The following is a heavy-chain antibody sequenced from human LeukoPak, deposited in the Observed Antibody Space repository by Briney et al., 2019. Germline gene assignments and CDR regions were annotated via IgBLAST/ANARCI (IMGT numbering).Heavy chain of an antibody. V-gene: IGHV3-30-3*01. CDR1: GFTFSSYW. Sequence: GGSLRLSCAASGFTFSSYWMHWVRQAPGKGLEWAAVISYDGSNKYYADSVKGRFTISRDNSKNTLYLQMNSLRAEDTAVYYSLAAAGIVDYWGQGTLVTVSS. D-gene: IGHD6-13*01. J-gene: IGHJ4*02. CDR3: LAAAGIVDY. CDR2: ISYDGSNK.